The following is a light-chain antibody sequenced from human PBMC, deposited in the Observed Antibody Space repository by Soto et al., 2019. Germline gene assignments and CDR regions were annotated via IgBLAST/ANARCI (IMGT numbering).Light chain of an antibody. CDR1: SGDVGGYNC. CDR2: EVT. CDR3: ISYTTSSTLYV. Sequence: QSALTQPASVSGSPGQSITISCTGTSGDVGGYNCVSWYQQHPGKAPQLLISEVTNRPSGVSARFSASKSGNTASLTISGLQAEDEADYYCISYTTSSTLYVFGTGTKLTVL. V-gene: IGLV2-14*01. J-gene: IGLJ1*01.